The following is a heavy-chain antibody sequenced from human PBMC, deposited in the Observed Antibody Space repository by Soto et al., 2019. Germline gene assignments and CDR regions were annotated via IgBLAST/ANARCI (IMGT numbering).Heavy chain of an antibody. CDR3: ERLGAAVADDGMEV. V-gene: IGHV5-10-1*01. D-gene: IGHD6-19*01. CDR1: GYSFTSYL. Sequence: LGEALKISCKGSGYSFTSYLISWVLQIPGKGLEWMGRMDPSYSYTNYSPSFQGHVTSSADKSISTAYLQGSSLKASDTAMYYCERLGAAVADDGMEVWGQGNRV. J-gene: IGHJ6*02. CDR2: MDPSYSYT.